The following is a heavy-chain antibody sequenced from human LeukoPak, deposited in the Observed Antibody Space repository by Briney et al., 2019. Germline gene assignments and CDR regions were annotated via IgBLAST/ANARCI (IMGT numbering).Heavy chain of an antibody. J-gene: IGHJ4*02. CDR3: AKVNYYDSSGYLDY. CDR1: GFTFSSYG. V-gene: IGHV3-30*18. D-gene: IGHD3-22*01. Sequence: GGSLRLSCTASGFTFSSYGMHWVRQAPGKGLEWVAVISHDGSNGYYADSVKGRFTISRDNSKNTLYLQMNSLRVEDTAVYYCAKVNYYDSSGYLDYWGQGTLVTVSS. CDR2: ISHDGSNG.